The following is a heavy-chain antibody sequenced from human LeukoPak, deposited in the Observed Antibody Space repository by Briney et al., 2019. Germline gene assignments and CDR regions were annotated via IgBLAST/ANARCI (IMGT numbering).Heavy chain of an antibody. CDR3: ATRDRDFDY. Sequence: GGSLRPSCAASGFTFSSYGMHWVRQAPGKGLEWVAFIRYDGSNKYYADSVKGRFTISRDNSKNTLYLQMNSLRAEDTAVYYCATRDRDFDYWGQGTLVAVSS. V-gene: IGHV3-30*02. CDR1: GFTFSSYG. J-gene: IGHJ4*02. CDR2: IRYDGSNK. D-gene: IGHD1-14*01.